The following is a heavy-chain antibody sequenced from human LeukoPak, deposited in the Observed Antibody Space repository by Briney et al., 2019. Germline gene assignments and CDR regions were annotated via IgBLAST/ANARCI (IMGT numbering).Heavy chain of an antibody. CDR2: ISYDGSNK. Sequence: GGSLRLSCAASGFTFGSYGMHWVRQAPGKGLEWVAVISYDGSNKYYADSVKGRFTISRDNSKNTLYLQMNSLRAEDTAVYYCAKVSSPDIVVVTATFDYWGQGTLVTVSS. V-gene: IGHV3-30*18. D-gene: IGHD2-21*02. J-gene: IGHJ4*02. CDR3: AKVSSPDIVVVTATFDY. CDR1: GFTFGSYG.